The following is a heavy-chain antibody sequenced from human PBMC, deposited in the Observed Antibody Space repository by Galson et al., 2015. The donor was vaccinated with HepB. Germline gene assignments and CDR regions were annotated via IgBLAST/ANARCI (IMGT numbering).Heavy chain of an antibody. Sequence: SLRLSCAASGFTFSSYSMNWVRQAPGKGLEWVSSISSSSSYIYYADSAKGRFTISRDNAKNSLYLQMNSLRAEDTAVYYCARAPHYYDSSGYYYPYYYYGMDVWGQGTTVTVSS. CDR2: ISSSSSYI. CDR3: ARAPHYYDSSGYYYPYYYYGMDV. V-gene: IGHV3-21*01. J-gene: IGHJ6*02. D-gene: IGHD3-22*01. CDR1: GFTFSSYS.